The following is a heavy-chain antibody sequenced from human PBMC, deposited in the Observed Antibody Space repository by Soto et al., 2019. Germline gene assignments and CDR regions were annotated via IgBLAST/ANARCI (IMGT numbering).Heavy chain of an antibody. Sequence: ASVKVSCKASGYTFTDYYMHWVRQAPGQGLEWMGWINPNSGGTNYAQKFQGRVTMTRVTSISTAYMELSSLRSDDTALYYCAKDPNIVVVPAATGGIDVWGQGTTVTVSS. CDR1: GYTFTDYY. CDR2: INPNSGGT. V-gene: IGHV1-2*02. CDR3: AKDPNIVVVPAATGGIDV. J-gene: IGHJ6*02. D-gene: IGHD2-2*01.